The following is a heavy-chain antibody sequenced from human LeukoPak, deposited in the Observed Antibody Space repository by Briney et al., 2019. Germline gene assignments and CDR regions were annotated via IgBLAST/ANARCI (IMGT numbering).Heavy chain of an antibody. CDR3: AKGEGYCGGGTCYRYFDS. Sequence: GGSLRLSCAASGFTFSSYPMSWVRQAPGKGLEWVSIISTDSTYTFYAHSVKGRFTISRDNSKDTLYLQMISLRVEDTAVYFCAKGEGYCGGGTCYRYFDSWGQGTLVTVSS. J-gene: IGHJ4*02. D-gene: IGHD2-15*01. CDR2: ISTDSTYT. CDR1: GFTFSSYP. V-gene: IGHV3-23*01.